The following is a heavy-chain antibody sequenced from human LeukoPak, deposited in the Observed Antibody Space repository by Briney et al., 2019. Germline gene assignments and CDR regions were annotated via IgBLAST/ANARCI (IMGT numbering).Heavy chain of an antibody. CDR3: ARGLRVHSSSWYLLVRSYNWFDP. Sequence: SETLSLTCTVSGGSISSSSYYWGWIRQPPGKGLEWIGSIYYSGSTYYNPSLKSRVTISVDTSKNQFSLKLSSVTAADTAVYYCARGLRVHSSSWYLLVRSYNWFDPWGQGTLVTVSS. J-gene: IGHJ5*02. D-gene: IGHD6-13*01. CDR1: GGSISSSSYY. V-gene: IGHV4-39*01. CDR2: IYYSGST.